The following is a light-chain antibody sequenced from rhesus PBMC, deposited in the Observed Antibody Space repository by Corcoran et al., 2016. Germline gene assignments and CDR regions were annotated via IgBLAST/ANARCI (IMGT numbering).Light chain of an antibody. CDR1: ESARVFGINL. CDR2: QAS. V-gene: IGKV7-13*01. CDR3: LQSENSPLT. Sequence: DIVLTQSPASLAVSPGQRATITCRASESARVFGINLIHWYQQKPGQPPKLLIYQASNKDTGVPARFSGSGSRTDFTLTIHPVEAGDAADYYCLQSENSPLTFGGGTKVEIK. J-gene: IGKJ4*01.